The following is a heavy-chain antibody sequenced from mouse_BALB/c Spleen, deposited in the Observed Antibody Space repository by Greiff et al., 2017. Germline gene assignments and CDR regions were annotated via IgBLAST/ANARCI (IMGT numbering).Heavy chain of an antibody. D-gene: IGHD2-4*01. CDR1: GFTFSSYA. Sequence: EVQLVESGGGLVKPGGSLKLSCAASGFTFSSYAMSWVRQTPEKRLEWVASISSGGSTYYPDSVKGRFTISRDNARNILYLQMSSLRSEDTAMYYCARGGDYDGAYWGQGTLVTVSA. CDR2: ISSGGST. CDR3: ARGGDYDGAY. V-gene: IGHV5-6-5*01. J-gene: IGHJ3*01.